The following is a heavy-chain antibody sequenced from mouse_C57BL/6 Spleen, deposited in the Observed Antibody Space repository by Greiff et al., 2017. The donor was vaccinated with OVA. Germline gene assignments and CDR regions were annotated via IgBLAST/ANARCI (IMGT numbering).Heavy chain of an antibody. Sequence: EVQGVESGGGLVKPGGSLKLSCAASGFTFSSYTMSWVRQTPEKRLEWVATISGGGGNTYYPDSVKGRFTISRDNAKNTLYLQMSSLRSEDTALYYCARRPLAGTYFDYWGQGTTLTVSS. CDR1: GFTFSSYT. CDR3: ARRPLAGTYFDY. D-gene: IGHD4-1*01. CDR2: ISGGGGNT. J-gene: IGHJ2*01. V-gene: IGHV5-9*01.